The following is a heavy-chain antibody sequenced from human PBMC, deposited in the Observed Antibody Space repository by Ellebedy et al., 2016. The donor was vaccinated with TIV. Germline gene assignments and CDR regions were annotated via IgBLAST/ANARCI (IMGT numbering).Heavy chain of an antibody. J-gene: IGHJ4*02. CDR2: ISSTGYYI. CDR1: GFIFNHYS. Sequence: GESLKISCAASGFIFNHYSMNWVRQAPGKGLEWISSISSTGYYIYYADSVKGRFTISRDDAKNSLYLQMNSLRPEDTAVYYCASSRYHYYVGNTIFAYWGQGTLVTVSS. V-gene: IGHV3-21*04. CDR3: ASSRYHYYVGNTIFAY. D-gene: IGHD3-10*02.